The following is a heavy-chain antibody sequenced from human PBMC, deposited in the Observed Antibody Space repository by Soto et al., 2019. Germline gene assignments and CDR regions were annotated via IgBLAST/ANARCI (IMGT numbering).Heavy chain of an antibody. CDR1: VVSVSSNSTA. J-gene: IGHJ6*02. CDR3: ARDSSSSTSYSSFGTDV. CDR2: TYYKSRWYN. D-gene: IGHD6-6*01. Sequence: SQTLSLTCAISVVSVSSNSTASNWIRHSASRCLEWRGRTYYKSRWYNEYAGTVQSRITIHPDTSKHQFTLQLNSVTPPDPAVYYCARDSSSSTSYSSFGTDVWGQGTPVTVSS. V-gene: IGHV6-1*01.